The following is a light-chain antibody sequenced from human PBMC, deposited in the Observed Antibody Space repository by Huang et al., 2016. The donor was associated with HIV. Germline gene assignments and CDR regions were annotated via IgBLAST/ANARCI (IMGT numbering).Light chain of an antibody. CDR1: QSVGRTS. V-gene: IGKV3-20*01. CDR2: DAS. CDR3: QQYGSSPTT. Sequence: EILLTQSPGTLSLSPGERATLSCRASQSVGRTSLAWYQQQPGQAPTLLIYDASRRHSGIPDRFSGSGSGTDFTLSISRLEPEDFAVYYCQQYGSSPTTFGQGTKVEI. J-gene: IGKJ1*01.